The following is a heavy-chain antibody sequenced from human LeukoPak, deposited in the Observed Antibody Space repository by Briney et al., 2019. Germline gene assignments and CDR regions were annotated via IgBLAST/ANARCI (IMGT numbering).Heavy chain of an antibody. CDR1: GYTFTSYG. V-gene: IGHV1-18*01. CDR3: ARDVHYYDSSGYYYRGPSDY. D-gene: IGHD3-22*01. Sequence: ASVKVSCKASGYTFTSYGISWVRQAPGQGLEWMGWISAYNGNTNYAQKLQGRVTMTTDTSTSTAYMELRSLGSDDTAVYYCARDVHYYDSSGYYYRGPSDYWGQGTLVTVSS. CDR2: ISAYNGNT. J-gene: IGHJ4*02.